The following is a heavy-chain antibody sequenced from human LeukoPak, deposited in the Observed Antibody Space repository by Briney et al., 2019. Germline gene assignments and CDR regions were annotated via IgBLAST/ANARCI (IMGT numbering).Heavy chain of an antibody. CDR3: ARGPSITMVEFYFDY. CDR1: GGSFSGYY. D-gene: IGHD3-10*01. Sequence: SETLSLTCAAYGGSFSGYYWSWIRQPPGKGLEWIGEINHSGSTNYNPSLKSRVTISVDTSKDQFSLKLSSVTAADTAVYYCARGPSITMVEFYFDYWGQGTLVTVSS. V-gene: IGHV4-34*01. CDR2: INHSGST. J-gene: IGHJ4*02.